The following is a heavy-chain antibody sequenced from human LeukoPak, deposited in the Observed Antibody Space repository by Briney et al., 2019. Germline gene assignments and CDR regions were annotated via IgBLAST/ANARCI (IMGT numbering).Heavy chain of an antibody. V-gene: IGHV3-49*04. CDR1: GFTFGDYT. Sequence: GGSLRLSCTASGFTFGDYTITWVRQAPGKGLEWVGFIGNKADGGTTEYAASGRGRFTISRDDSKSIAYLQMNSLKTDHTAVYYCTSDPPTRYWGQGTLVSVSS. D-gene: IGHD2-15*01. CDR2: IGNKADGGTT. J-gene: IGHJ4*02. CDR3: TSDPPTRY.